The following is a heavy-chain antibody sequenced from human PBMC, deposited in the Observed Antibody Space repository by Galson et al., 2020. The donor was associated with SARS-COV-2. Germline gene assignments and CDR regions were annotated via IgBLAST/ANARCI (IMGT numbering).Heavy chain of an antibody. D-gene: IGHD3-16*01. CDR1: GGSISSGGYS. CDR2: IYHSGST. Sequence: SETLSLTCAVSGGSISSGGYSWSWIRQPPGKGLEWIGYIYHSGSTYYNPSLKSRVTISVDRSKNQFSLKLSSVTAADTAVYYCARDFTGGTGYFDYWGQGTLVTVSS. J-gene: IGHJ4*02. CDR3: ARDFTGGTGYFDY. V-gene: IGHV4-30-2*01.